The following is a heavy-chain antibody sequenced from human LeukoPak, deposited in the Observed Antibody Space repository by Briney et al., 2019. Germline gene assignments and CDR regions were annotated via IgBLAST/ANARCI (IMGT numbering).Heavy chain of an antibody. D-gene: IGHD3-10*01. Sequence: GGSLRLSCAASGFIFSTYWMSWVRQAPGKGLEWVANIKEDGSDKYYVDSVKGRFTISRDNAKNSLYLQMNSLRAEDTAVYYCARVRCYWRDYWGQGTLVTVSS. CDR1: GFIFSTYW. J-gene: IGHJ4*02. CDR2: IKEDGSDK. V-gene: IGHV3-7*01. CDR3: ARVRCYWRDY.